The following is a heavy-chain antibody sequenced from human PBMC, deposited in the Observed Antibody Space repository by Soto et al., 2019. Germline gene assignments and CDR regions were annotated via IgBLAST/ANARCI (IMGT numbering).Heavy chain of an antibody. V-gene: IGHV4-59*08. CDR2: IYYSGST. Sequence: SETLSLTCTVSGGSISSYYWSWIRQPPGKGLEWIGYIYYSGSTNYNPSLKSRVTISVDTSKNQFSLKLSSVTAADTAVYYCARRRWDDFDYWGQGTLVTVSS. J-gene: IGHJ4*02. CDR3: ARRRWDDFDY. D-gene: IGHD1-26*01. CDR1: GGSISSYY.